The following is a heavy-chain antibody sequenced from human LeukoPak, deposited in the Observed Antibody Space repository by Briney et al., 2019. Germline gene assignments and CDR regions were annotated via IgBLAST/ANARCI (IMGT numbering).Heavy chain of an antibody. CDR3: ARDFTSDYDILTGYSPYYFDY. D-gene: IGHD3-9*01. Sequence: GGSLRLSCAASGFTFSSYWMSWVRQAPGKGLEWVANIKQDGSEKYYVDSVKGRFTISRDNAKNSLYLQINSLRAEDTAVYYCARDFTSDYDILTGYSPYYFDYWGQGTLVTVSS. J-gene: IGHJ4*02. V-gene: IGHV3-7*05. CDR2: IKQDGSEK. CDR1: GFTFSSYW.